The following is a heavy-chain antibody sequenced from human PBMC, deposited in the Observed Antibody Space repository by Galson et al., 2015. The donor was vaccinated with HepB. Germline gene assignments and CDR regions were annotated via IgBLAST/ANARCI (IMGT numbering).Heavy chain of an antibody. J-gene: IGHJ4*02. CDR1: GFTFSSYG. D-gene: IGHD3-22*01. CDR2: IRYDGSNK. Sequence: SLRLSCAASGFTFSSYGMHWVRQAPGKGLEWVAFIRYDGSNKYYADSVKGRFTISRDNSENTLYLQMNSLRAEDTAVYYCAKDIFSIAYYYDSSRDYWGQGTLVTVSS. CDR3: AKDIFSIAYYYDSSRDY. V-gene: IGHV3-30*02.